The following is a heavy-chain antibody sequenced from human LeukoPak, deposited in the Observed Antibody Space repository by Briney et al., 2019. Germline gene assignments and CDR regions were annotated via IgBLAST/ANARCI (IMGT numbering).Heavy chain of an antibody. J-gene: IGHJ4*02. V-gene: IGHV1-2*02. CDR3: GRGDSYTNTSPFDY. Sequence: ASVNVSCKASGYTFTGYYMHWVRQAPGQGLEWVGWINPNIGDTNYAQKIQGRVTMTRDRSINKVYMELSRVISNDMSVYYCGRGDSYTNTSPFDYWGQGTPVTVSS. CDR2: INPNIGDT. D-gene: IGHD5-18*01. CDR1: GYTFTGYY.